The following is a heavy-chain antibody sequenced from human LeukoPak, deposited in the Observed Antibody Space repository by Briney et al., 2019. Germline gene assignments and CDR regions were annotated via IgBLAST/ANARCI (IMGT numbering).Heavy chain of an antibody. J-gene: IGHJ6*03. CDR1: GFTFTTYS. CDR3: ARPDYDFWSGSPGGHYMDV. V-gene: IGHV3-21*01. D-gene: IGHD3-3*01. CDR2: TSSTSSYV. Sequence: GGSLRLSCAASGFTFTTYSMTWVRQAPGKGPEWVSSTSSTSSYVYYADSVRGRFTISRDNAKNSLYLQMDSLRAEDTAVYYCARPDYDFWSGSPGGHYMDVWGKGTTVTVSS.